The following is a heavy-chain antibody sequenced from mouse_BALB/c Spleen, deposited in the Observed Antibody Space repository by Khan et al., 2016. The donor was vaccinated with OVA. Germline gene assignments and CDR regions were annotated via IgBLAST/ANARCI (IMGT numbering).Heavy chain of an antibody. CDR3: ARVYGGDFDY. J-gene: IGHJ2*01. V-gene: IGHV3-2*02. CDR2: ISYSGNT. D-gene: IGHD1-1*01. CDR1: GYSITTDYA. Sequence: EVQLVESGPGLVKPSQSLSLTCTVTGYSITTDYAWNWIRQFPGNKLEWMGFISYSGNTKYNPSLKSRISISRDTSTNQFFLQLKSVTPEDTARYYCARVYGGDFDYWGQGTTLTVSS.